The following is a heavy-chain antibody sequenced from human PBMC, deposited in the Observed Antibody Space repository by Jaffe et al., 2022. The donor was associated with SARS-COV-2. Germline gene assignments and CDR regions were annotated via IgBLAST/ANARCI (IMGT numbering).Heavy chain of an antibody. Sequence: EVQLVESGGGLVKPGGSLRLSCAASGFTFNNAWMSWVRQAPGKGLEWVGHIKSRNDGETTDYAAPAKGRFTISRDDSRNTLSLQMNSLKTEDTAVYYCTKDISFGSSWSGIPIHYFDYWGQGTPVTVSS. CDR2: IKSRNDGETT. J-gene: IGHJ4*02. CDR3: TKDISFGSSWSGIPIHYFDY. D-gene: IGHD6-13*01. CDR1: GFTFNNAW. V-gene: IGHV3-15*01.